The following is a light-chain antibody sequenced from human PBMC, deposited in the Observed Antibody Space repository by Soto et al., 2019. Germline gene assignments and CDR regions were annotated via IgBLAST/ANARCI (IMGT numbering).Light chain of an antibody. CDR2: SNN. CDR1: SSNIGSNT. V-gene: IGLV1-44*01. CDR3: AAWDDSLNGHVV. Sequence: QSVLTQPPSASGTPGQRVTISCSGSSSNIGSNTVNWYQQLPGTAPKLLIYSNNQRPSGVPDRFSGSKSGTSASLAISGLQSEDDAYYYCAAWDDSLNGHVVFGGGTKLTVL. J-gene: IGLJ2*01.